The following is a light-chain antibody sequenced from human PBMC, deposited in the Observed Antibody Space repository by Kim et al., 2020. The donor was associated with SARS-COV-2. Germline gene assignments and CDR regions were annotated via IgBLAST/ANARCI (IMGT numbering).Light chain of an antibody. CDR2: GAS. CDR1: QSVDNRY. J-gene: IGKJ2*01. CDR3: QQYDISPYN. V-gene: IGKV3-20*01. Sequence: EIVLTQSPGTLSLSPGGRATLSCRVSQSVDNRYLAWYQQKPGQGPRLLISGASRRATGISDRFSGSGSRTDFTLTISRLEPEDSAVYYCQQYDISPYNFGQGTKLEIK.